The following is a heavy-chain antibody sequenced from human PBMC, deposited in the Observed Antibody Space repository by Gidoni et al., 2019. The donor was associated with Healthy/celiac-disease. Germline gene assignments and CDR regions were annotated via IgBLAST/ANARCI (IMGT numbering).Heavy chain of an antibody. V-gene: IGHV3-23*01. CDR3: AKDPPYYYDSSGYYTTFDY. CDR1: GFTFSSYA. J-gene: IGHJ4*02. D-gene: IGHD3-22*01. Sequence: EVQLLESGGGLVQPGGSLRLSFAASGFTFSSYAMSWVRQAPGKGLEWVSAISGSGGSTYYADSVKGRFTISRDNSKNTLYLQMNSLRAEDTAVYYCAKDPPYYYDSSGYYTTFDYWGQGTLVTVSS. CDR2: ISGSGGST.